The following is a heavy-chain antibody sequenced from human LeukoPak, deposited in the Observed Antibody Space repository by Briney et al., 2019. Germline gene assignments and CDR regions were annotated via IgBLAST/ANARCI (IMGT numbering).Heavy chain of an antibody. CDR2: IYYSGST. V-gene: IGHV4-59*01. CDR3: ARGYSSSWYDS. Sequence: SETLSLTCTVSGGSISSYYWSWIRQPPGKGLEWIGSIYYSGSTNYNPSLKSRVTISIDTSKNRFSLKLSSVTAADTAVYYCARGYSSSWYDSWGQGTLVTVSS. J-gene: IGHJ5*01. CDR1: GGSISSYY. D-gene: IGHD6-13*01.